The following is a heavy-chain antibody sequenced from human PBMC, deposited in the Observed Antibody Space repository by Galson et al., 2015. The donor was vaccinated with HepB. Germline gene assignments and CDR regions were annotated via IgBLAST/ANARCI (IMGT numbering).Heavy chain of an antibody. J-gene: IGHJ5*02. CDR1: GFTFSSYS. CDR2: ISSSSSYI. D-gene: IGHD3-9*01. V-gene: IGHV3-21*01. Sequence: SLRLSCAASGFTFSSYSMNWVRQAPGKGLEWVSSISSSSSYIYYADSVKGRFTTSRDNAKNSLYLQMNSLRAEDTAVYYCARDQRRYIENWFDPWGQGTLVTVSS. CDR3: ARDQRRYIENWFDP.